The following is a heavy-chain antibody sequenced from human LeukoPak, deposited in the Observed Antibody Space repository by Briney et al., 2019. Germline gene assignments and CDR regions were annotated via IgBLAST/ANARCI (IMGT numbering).Heavy chain of an antibody. J-gene: IGHJ4*02. Sequence: PGGSLRLSCAASGFTFSNYPLHWVRQAPGKGLEWVTLISYDGSKIYYADSVKGRFTISRDNSKNTLYLQMNSLRAEDTAVYYCATLFTGYREGDYWGQGTLVTVSS. CDR3: ATLFTGYREGDY. D-gene: IGHD5-12*01. CDR1: GFTFSNYP. CDR2: ISYDGSKI. V-gene: IGHV3-30-3*01.